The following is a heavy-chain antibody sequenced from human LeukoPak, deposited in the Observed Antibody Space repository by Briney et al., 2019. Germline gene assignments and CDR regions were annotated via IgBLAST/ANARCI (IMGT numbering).Heavy chain of an antibody. Sequence: QPGGSLRLSCAASGFTFSSYAMHWVRQAPGKGLEYVSAISSNGGSTYYANSVKGRFTISRDNSKNTLYLQMGSLRAEDMAVYYYARGPTPYYDSSGYYSFPTLIDYWGQGTLVTVSS. CDR2: ISSNGGST. CDR1: GFTFSSYA. J-gene: IGHJ4*02. V-gene: IGHV3-64*01. D-gene: IGHD3-22*01. CDR3: ARGPTPYYDSSGYYSFPTLIDY.